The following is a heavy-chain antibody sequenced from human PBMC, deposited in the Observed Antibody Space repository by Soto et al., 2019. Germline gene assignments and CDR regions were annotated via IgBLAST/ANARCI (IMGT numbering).Heavy chain of an antibody. V-gene: IGHV3-48*02. Sequence: VQLVESGGGVVSPGGSLRLSCVGSGFSFRDHSMNWVRQPPGKGLQWVSYISSSSENIYYADSVKGRFTVSRDNAKNTIFLQMNSLRDEDSAIDYCARLPKGSVVTGWGQGSLVTVSS. J-gene: IGHJ4*01. CDR3: ARLPKGSVVTG. D-gene: IGHD2-21*02. CDR2: ISSSSENI. CDR1: GFSFRDHS.